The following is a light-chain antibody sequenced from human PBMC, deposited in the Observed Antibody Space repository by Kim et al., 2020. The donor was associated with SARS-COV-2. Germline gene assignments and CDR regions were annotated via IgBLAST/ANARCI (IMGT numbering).Light chain of an antibody. J-gene: IGKJ1*01. CDR1: QTINNY. CDR3: QHYDSYPWT. Sequence: ASVGDRVTITCRASQTINNYLARYQQKPGTAPKVLIYKASTLESGVPSRFSGSGSGTEFILSISSLQPDDFATYYCQHYDSYPWTFGQGTKVDIK. CDR2: KAS. V-gene: IGKV1-5*03.